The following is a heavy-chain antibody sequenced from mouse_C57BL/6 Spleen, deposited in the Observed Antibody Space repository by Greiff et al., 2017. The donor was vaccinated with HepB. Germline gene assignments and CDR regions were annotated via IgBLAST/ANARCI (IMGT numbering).Heavy chain of an antibody. CDR1: GYTFTSYW. J-gene: IGHJ4*01. CDR3: ARRTGTGNYAMDY. D-gene: IGHD4-1*01. Sequence: QVQLQQPGAELVMPGASVKLSCKASGYTFTSYWMHWVKQRPGQGLEWIGEIYPSDSYTNYNQKFKGKSTLTVDKSSSTAYMQLSSLTSEDSAVYYCARRTGTGNYAMDYWGQGTSVTVSS. CDR2: IYPSDSYT. V-gene: IGHV1-69*01.